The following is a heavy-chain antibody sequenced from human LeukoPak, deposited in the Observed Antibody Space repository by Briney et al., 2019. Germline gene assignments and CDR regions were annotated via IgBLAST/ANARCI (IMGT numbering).Heavy chain of an antibody. J-gene: IGHJ4*02. V-gene: IGHV4-4*02. CDR1: GGSISSSNW. CDR3: ARGSSYGGHLGY. CDR2: IYHSGST. Sequence: SETLSLTCAVSGGSISSSNWWSWVRQPPGKGLEWIGEIYHSGSTNYNPSLKSRVTILGDKSKNQFSLKLSSVTAADTAVYYCARGSSYGGHLGYWGQGTLVTVSS. D-gene: IGHD1-26*01.